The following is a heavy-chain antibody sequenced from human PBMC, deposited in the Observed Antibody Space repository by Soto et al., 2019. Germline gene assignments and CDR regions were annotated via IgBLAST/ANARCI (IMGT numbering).Heavy chain of an antibody. Sequence: PGESLKISCKGSGYSFTSYWIGWVRQMPGKGLEWMGIIYPGDSDTRYSPSFQGQVTISADKSISTAYVQWSSLKASDTAMYYCARSADIVVVPAAIPLLSYYGMDVWGQGTTVTVSS. CDR1: GYSFTSYW. J-gene: IGHJ6*02. CDR2: IYPGDSDT. CDR3: ARSADIVVVPAAIPLLSYYGMDV. V-gene: IGHV5-51*01. D-gene: IGHD2-2*01.